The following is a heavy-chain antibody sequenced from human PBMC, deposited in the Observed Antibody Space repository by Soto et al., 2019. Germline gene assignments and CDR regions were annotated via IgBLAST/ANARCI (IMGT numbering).Heavy chain of an antibody. CDR1: GFTFSSYG. J-gene: IGHJ6*02. Sequence: QVQLVESGGGVVQPGRSLRLSCAASGFTFSSYGMHWVRQAPGKGLEWVAVIWYDGSNKYYADSVKGRFTISRDNSKNTLYLQMNSLRAEDTAVYYCAREGIAADRYYYYYYGMDVWGQGTTVTVSS. D-gene: IGHD6-13*01. V-gene: IGHV3-33*01. CDR3: AREGIAADRYYYYYYGMDV. CDR2: IWYDGSNK.